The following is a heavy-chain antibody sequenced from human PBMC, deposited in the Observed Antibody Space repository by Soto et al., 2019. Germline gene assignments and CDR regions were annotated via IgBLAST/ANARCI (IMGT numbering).Heavy chain of an antibody. J-gene: IGHJ4*02. CDR3: ASQTLVLRFLEWLNC. V-gene: IGHV3-23*01. Sequence: GGSLRLSCAASGFTFSSYAMSWVRQAPGKGLEWVSAISGSGGSTYYADSVKGRFTISRDNSKNTLYLQMNSLRAEDTAVYYCASQTLVLRFLEWLNCWGQGTLVTVSS. CDR2: ISGSGGST. D-gene: IGHD3-3*01. CDR1: GFTFSSYA.